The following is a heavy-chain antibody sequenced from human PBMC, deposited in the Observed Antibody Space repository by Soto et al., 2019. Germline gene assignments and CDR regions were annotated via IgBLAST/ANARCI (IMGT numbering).Heavy chain of an antibody. J-gene: IGHJ4*02. CDR3: ALGYNWNYYFDY. D-gene: IGHD1-7*01. CDR1: GYTFTGYY. CDR2: INPNSGDT. V-gene: IGHV1-2*02. Sequence: QVQLVQSGAEVKKPGASVKVSCKTSGYTFTGYYIHWVRQAPGQGLEWMALINPNSGDTNYGHKFQGRVTLTRDTSINTVYMEVTSLRSEDTAVYYCALGYNWNYYFDYWGQGTLVTVSS.